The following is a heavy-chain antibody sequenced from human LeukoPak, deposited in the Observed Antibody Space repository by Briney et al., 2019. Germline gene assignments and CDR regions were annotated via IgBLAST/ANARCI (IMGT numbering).Heavy chain of an antibody. CDR3: ARDPYSHDSSGFSYFLQY. D-gene: IGHD6-19*01. CDR2: VSYDGDFK. CDR1: GFVFSKYA. J-gene: IGHJ4*02. V-gene: IGHV3-30-3*01. Sequence: GGSLRLSCVGSGFVFSKYAVHWVRQAPGRGLEWVAVVSYDGDFKLYGDSVKGRFTISRDNSQNMLFLQMNDLRPQDAATYFCARDPYSHDSSGFSYFLQYWGQGTVVTVSS.